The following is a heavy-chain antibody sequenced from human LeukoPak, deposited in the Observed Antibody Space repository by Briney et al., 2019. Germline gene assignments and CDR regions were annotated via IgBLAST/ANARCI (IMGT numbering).Heavy chain of an antibody. J-gene: IGHJ4*02. CDR2: IYYSGST. Sequence: SETLSLTCTVSGGSINSYYWSWIRQPPGKGLEWIGYIYYSGSTDYSPSLKSRVTISVDTSKNQFSLRLSSVTAADTAVYYCARSVRTILDCWGQGTLVTVSS. CDR1: GGSINSYY. CDR3: ARSVRTILDC. V-gene: IGHV4-59*08. D-gene: IGHD3-3*01.